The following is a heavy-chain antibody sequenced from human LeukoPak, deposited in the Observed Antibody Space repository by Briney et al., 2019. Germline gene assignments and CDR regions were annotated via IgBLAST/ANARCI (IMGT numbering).Heavy chain of an antibody. D-gene: IGHD6-19*01. V-gene: IGHV4-59*01. CDR1: GGSIRSYY. Sequence: SETLSLTCTVSGGSIRSYYWSWIRQPPGKGLEWIGYIYYSGSTNYNPSLKSRVTISVDTSKNQFSLKLSSVTAADTAVYYCARTSSSGWYVDGMDVWGQGTTVTVSS. CDR3: ARTSSSGWYVDGMDV. CDR2: IYYSGST. J-gene: IGHJ6*02.